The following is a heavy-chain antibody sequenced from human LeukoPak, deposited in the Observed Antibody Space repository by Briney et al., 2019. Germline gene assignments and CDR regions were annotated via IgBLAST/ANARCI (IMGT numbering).Heavy chain of an antibody. CDR3: ARVYRLFDSTQKTAYDI. D-gene: IGHD3-22*01. CDR2: INPQSGGT. J-gene: IGHJ3*02. CDR1: GHNYRDYY. V-gene: IGHV1-2*02. Sequence: ASVTVSYKASGHNYRDYYIHWLQHAPGQGLEWVGWINPQSGGTRYAPRVQGRVTMSSDTSINTAYMELRRLTSDDTAVFYCARVYRLFDSTQKTAYDIWGQGTGVTVSS.